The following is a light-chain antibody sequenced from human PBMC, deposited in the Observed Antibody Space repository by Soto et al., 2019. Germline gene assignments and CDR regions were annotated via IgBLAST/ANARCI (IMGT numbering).Light chain of an antibody. V-gene: IGKV1-5*01. CDR2: DAS. Sequence: GDRFTITCRASQSISSWLAWYQQKPGKAPKLLIYDASSLQSGVPSKFSGSGSGTEFTLTISSLQPADSATYYCQQYDSYSWTFGQGTKVDIK. J-gene: IGKJ1*01. CDR3: QQYDSYSWT. CDR1: QSISSW.